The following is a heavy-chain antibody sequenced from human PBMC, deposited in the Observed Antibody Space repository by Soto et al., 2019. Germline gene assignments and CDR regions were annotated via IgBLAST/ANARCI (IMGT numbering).Heavy chain of an antibody. Sequence: GGSLRLSCAASGFTFSNYEMNWVRQAPGKGLEWVSNIDSSGGTVKYADSVKGRFTISRDNAKSSLYLQMNSLRAEDTAVYYWARAPPAPSSWIQFTQFFTSNNLGLDVWGQGTRVTVSS. CDR1: GFTFSNYE. CDR2: IDSSGGTV. D-gene: IGHD5-18*01. CDR3: ARAPPAPSSWIQFTQFFTSNNLGLDV. V-gene: IGHV3-48*03. J-gene: IGHJ6*02.